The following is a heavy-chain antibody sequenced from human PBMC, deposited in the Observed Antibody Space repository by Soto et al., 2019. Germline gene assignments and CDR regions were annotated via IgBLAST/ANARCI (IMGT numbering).Heavy chain of an antibody. V-gene: IGHV1-18*01. Sequence: ASVKVSCKASGYTFTSYGLSWVRPAPGQGLEWMVWLSAYNGNTNSAQKLQGRVTMTTDTSTSTAYMELRSLRSDDTAVYYCARVSAGWYYDSRGPGDYSGQGTLVTVSS. CDR3: ARVSAGWYYDSRGPGDY. CDR2: LSAYNGNT. CDR1: GYTFTSYG. D-gene: IGHD3-22*01. J-gene: IGHJ4*02.